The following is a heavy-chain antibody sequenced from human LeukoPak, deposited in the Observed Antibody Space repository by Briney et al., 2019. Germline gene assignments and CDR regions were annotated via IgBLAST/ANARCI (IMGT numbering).Heavy chain of an antibody. D-gene: IGHD2-21*02. J-gene: IGHJ3*02. CDR3: ARVLGAYCGGDCYFDAFDI. Sequence: PSETLSLTCTVSGGSISSSYWSWIRQPPGKGLEWIGHIYYSGSTNYNPSLKSRVTISVDTSKNQFSLKLRSVTAADTAVYYCARVLGAYCGGDCYFDAFDIWGQGTMVTVS. CDR2: IYYSGST. CDR1: GGSISSSY. V-gene: IGHV4-59*01.